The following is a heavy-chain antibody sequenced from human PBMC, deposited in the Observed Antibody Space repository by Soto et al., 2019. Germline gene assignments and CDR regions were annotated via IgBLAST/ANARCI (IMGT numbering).Heavy chain of an antibody. CDR1: GGSISSGGYY. CDR2: IYYSGST. CDR3: ARVPRSSYGWETNWFDP. J-gene: IGHJ5*02. V-gene: IGHV4-31*03. Sequence: PSETLSLTCTVSGGSISSGGYYWSWIRQHPGKGLEWIGYIYYSGSTYYNPSLKSRVTISVDTSKNQFSLKLSSVTAADTAVYYCARVPRSSYGWETNWFDPWGQGTLVTVSS. D-gene: IGHD3-10*01.